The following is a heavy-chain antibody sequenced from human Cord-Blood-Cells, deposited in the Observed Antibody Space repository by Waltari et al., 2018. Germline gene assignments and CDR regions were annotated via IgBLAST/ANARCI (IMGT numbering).Heavy chain of an antibody. CDR3: ARSSYFGDAFDI. V-gene: IGHV3-21*01. J-gene: IGHJ3*02. CDR1: GFPVSRYS. Sequence: EVQLVESGGGLVKPGGSRRLSCAASGFPVSRYSMNWVRQAPGKGLEWVSSISSSSSYIYYADSVKGRFTISRDNAKNSLYLQMNSLRAEDTAVYYCARSSYFGDAFDIWGQGTMVTVSS. CDR2: ISSSSSYI. D-gene: IGHD3-10*01.